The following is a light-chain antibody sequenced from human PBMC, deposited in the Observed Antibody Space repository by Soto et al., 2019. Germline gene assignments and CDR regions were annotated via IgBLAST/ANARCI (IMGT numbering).Light chain of an antibody. CDR3: QQSNRTQYT. J-gene: IGKJ2*01. CDR2: AAS. V-gene: IGKV1-39*01. Sequence: DFEMTQSPSSLSASIGDRVTITCRASQITDNHLNWYQQKPGKAPKLLIYAASTLQSAIPSRFSGSGSGTDFTLTISSLQPEDFATYYCQQSNRTQYTFGQGTKLEIK. CDR1: QITDNH.